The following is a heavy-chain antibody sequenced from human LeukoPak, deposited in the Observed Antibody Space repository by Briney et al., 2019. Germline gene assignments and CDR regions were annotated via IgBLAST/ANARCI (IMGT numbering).Heavy chain of an antibody. V-gene: IGHV4-38-2*01. CDR3: ARAVLYDYVWGSYRSVGEDYFDY. CDR2: IYHSGST. Sequence: SETLSLTCAVSGYSISSGYYWGWIRQPPGKGLEWIGSIYHSGSTYYNPSLKSRVTISVDTSKNQFSLKLSSVTAADTAVYYCARAVLYDYVWGSYRSVGEDYFDYWGQGTLVTVFS. J-gene: IGHJ4*02. D-gene: IGHD3-16*02. CDR1: GYSISSGYY.